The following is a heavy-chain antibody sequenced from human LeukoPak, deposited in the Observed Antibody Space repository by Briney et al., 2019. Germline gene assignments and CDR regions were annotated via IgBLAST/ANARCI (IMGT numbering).Heavy chain of an antibody. CDR3: ARASITRVAFDI. Sequence: KTSETLSLTCTVSGGSISSGSYYWSWIRQPAGKGLEWIGRIYSRGSTNYNPSLKSRVTMSVDTSKNQFSLKLSSVTAADTAVYYCARASITRVAFDIWGQGTMVTVSS. CDR2: IYSRGST. V-gene: IGHV4-61*02. D-gene: IGHD3-10*01. CDR1: GGSISSGSYY. J-gene: IGHJ3*02.